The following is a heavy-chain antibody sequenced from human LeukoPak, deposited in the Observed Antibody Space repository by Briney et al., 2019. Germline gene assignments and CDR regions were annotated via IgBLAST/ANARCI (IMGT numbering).Heavy chain of an antibody. V-gene: IGHV4-59*01. D-gene: IGHD4-11*01. CDR3: ASFDYSNGFDY. CDR2: IYYSGST. J-gene: IGHJ4*02. CDR1: GGSISSYY. Sequence: TSETLSLTCTVSGGSISSYYWSWIRQPPGKGLEWIGYIYYSGSTNYNPSLKSRVTISVDTSKNQFSLKLSSVTAADTAVYYCASFDYSNGFDYWGQGTLVTVSS.